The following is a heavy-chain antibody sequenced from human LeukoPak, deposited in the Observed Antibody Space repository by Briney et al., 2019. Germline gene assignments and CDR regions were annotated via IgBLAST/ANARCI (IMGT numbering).Heavy chain of an antibody. V-gene: IGHV4-34*01. CDR2: INHSGST. CDR1: GGSFSGYY. CDR3: ARAQHGSSGYYYVDY. D-gene: IGHD3-22*01. Sequence: SETLSLTCAVYGGSFSGYYWSWIRQAPGKGLEWIGEINHSGSTNYNPSLKSRVTISVDTSKNQFSLKLSSVTAADTAVYYCARAQHGSSGYYYVDYWGQGTLVTVYS. J-gene: IGHJ4*02.